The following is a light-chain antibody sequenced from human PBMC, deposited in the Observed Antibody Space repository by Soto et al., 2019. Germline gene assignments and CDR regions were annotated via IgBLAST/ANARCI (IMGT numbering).Light chain of an antibody. CDR3: PQYGSWPPWT. CDR1: QSVSGE. V-gene: IGKV3-15*01. J-gene: IGKJ1*01. CDR2: RTS. Sequence: EIVMMQSPAILSVSPGERATLSCRTSQSVSGELAWYQQKPGQAPRLLIYRTSTRATGIPARFSGSGSGTDFTLTISSLQSEDFAVYYCPQYGSWPPWTFGQGTKVEIK.